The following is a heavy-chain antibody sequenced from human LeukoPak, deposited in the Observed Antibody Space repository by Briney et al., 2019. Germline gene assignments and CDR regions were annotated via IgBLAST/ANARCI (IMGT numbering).Heavy chain of an antibody. J-gene: IGHJ6*03. Sequence: SETLSLTCTVSGGSISSGSYYWSWIRQPAGKGLEWIGHIYTSGGTNYNPSLKSRVTISVDTSKNQFSLKLSSVTAADTAVYYCASGGVVPATYYYYYYMDVWGKGTTVTVSS. CDR1: GGSISSGSYY. D-gene: IGHD2-2*01. CDR2: IYTSGGT. V-gene: IGHV4-61*09. CDR3: ASGGVVPATYYYYYYMDV.